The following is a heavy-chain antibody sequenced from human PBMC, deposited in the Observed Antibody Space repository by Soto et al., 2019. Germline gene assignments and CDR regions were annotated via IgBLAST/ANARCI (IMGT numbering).Heavy chain of an antibody. CDR3: ARDVWHCGSNSCYFYGMDG. CDR2: VSSDGSRT. D-gene: IGHD2-2*01. Sequence: QVQLVESGGGLVQPGRSLRLSCAASGFTFSTYSMHWVRQAPGKGLEWVAVVSSDGSRTYYADSVKGRFTISRDNSKNTVFMQMNSLRAEDTAVYYCARDVWHCGSNSCYFYGMDGWGQGTTVTVSS. CDR1: GFTFSTYS. V-gene: IGHV3-30-3*01. J-gene: IGHJ6*02.